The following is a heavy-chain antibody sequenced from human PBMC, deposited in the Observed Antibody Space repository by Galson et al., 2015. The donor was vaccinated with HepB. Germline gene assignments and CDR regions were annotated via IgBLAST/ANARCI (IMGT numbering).Heavy chain of an antibody. V-gene: IGHV6-1*01. CDR2: TYYRSKWYT. CDR3: ARLVGAYFDY. CDR1: GDSVSSNSAA. J-gene: IGHJ4*02. D-gene: IGHD3-16*01. Sequence: CAISGDSVSSNSAAWNWIRQSPSRGLEWLGRTYYRSKWYTGTAVSVKSRITINADTSKNQFSLQLNSVTPEDTAVFYCARLVGAYFDYWGQGTLVTVSS.